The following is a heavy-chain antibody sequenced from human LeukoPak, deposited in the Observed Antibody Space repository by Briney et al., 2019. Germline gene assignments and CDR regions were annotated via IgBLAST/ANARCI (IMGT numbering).Heavy chain of an antibody. CDR1: GYTFTSYG. CDR2: INAGNGNT. CDR3: ARSYYHYYGMDV. J-gene: IGHJ6*02. Sequence: ASVKVSCKASGYTFTSYGVHWVRQAPGQRLEWMGWINAGNGNTDYSQKFQGRVTITRDTSASTAYMELSSLRSEDTAVYYCARSYYHYYGMDVWGQGTTVTVSS. V-gene: IGHV1-3*01.